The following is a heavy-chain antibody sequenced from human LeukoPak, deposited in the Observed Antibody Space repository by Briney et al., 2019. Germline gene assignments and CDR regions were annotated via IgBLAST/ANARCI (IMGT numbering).Heavy chain of an antibody. CDR2: INWNGVST. Sequence: GGSLRLSCAASGFTFDDYGMSWVRQAPGKGLKWVSGINWNGVSTGYADSVKGRFTISRDNAKNSLYLQMNSLRAEDTAVYYCARDSHCSGGSCYFVGTFDYWGQGTLVTVSS. D-gene: IGHD2-15*01. V-gene: IGHV3-20*04. J-gene: IGHJ4*02. CDR1: GFTFDDYG. CDR3: ARDSHCSGGSCYFVGTFDY.